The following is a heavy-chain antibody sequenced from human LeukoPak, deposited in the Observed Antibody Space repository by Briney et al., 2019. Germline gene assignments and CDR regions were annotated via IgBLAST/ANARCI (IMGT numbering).Heavy chain of an antibody. Sequence: SETLSLTCTVSGGSISSGDYYWSWIRQPPGKGLEWIGYIYYSGSTYYNPSLKSRVTISVDTSKNQFSLKLSSVTAADTAVYYCARVGPYGDHFDYWGQGTLVTVSS. CDR1: GGSISSGDYY. CDR2: IYYSGST. V-gene: IGHV4-30-4*01. CDR3: ARVGPYGDHFDY. J-gene: IGHJ4*02. D-gene: IGHD4-17*01.